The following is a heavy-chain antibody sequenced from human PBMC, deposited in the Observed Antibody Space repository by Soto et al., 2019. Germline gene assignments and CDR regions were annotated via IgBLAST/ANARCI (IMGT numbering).Heavy chain of an antibody. CDR1: GASISSGDDY. Sequence: PSETLSLTCTVSGASISSGDDYWSWIRQPPGKGLEWIGYTHYSGSVNYNPSLKSRVTIPVDTSKNQFSLKLSSVTAADTAVYYCARTSSISAAGHTPLGSYFDYWGPGTLVTLSS. CDR3: ARTSSISAAGHTPLGSYFDY. J-gene: IGHJ4*02. D-gene: IGHD6-13*01. V-gene: IGHV4-30-4*01. CDR2: THYSGSV.